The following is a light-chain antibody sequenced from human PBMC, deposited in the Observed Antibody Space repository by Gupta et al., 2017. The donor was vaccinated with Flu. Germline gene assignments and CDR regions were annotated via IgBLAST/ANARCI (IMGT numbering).Light chain of an antibody. J-gene: IGKJ4*01. CDR3: QQYGSSFL. CDR1: QSVSSAY. CDR2: GAS. Sequence: EIVLTQSPGTLSLSPGERATLSCRASQSVSSAYLAWYQQKPGQAPRLLIYGASNRATGIPDRFSGSGSGTDFTLTISRLEPEDFAVYYCQQYGSSFLFGGGTKVEIK. V-gene: IGKV3-20*01.